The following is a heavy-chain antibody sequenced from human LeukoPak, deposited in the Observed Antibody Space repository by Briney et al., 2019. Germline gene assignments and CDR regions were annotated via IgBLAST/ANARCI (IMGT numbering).Heavy chain of an antibody. V-gene: IGHV1-3*01. Sequence: ASVKVSCKASGYTFTSYAMHWVRQAPGQRLEWMGWNNAGNGNTKYSQKFQDRVTVTRDTSASTAYMELSSLRSEDTAVYYCARDSHYYESSGYNQGDFDYWGQGTLVTVSS. CDR1: GYTFTSYA. CDR3: ARDSHYYESSGYNQGDFDY. D-gene: IGHD3-22*01. CDR2: NNAGNGNT. J-gene: IGHJ4*02.